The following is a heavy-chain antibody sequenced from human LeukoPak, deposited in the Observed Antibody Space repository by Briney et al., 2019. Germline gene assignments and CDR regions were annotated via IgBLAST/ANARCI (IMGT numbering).Heavy chain of an antibody. CDR3: ARDTRKGDLDY. D-gene: IGHD3-16*01. Sequence: GGSLRLSCEASGFTFNNYGLHWVRQAPGKGLEWVTVVWYDESSKSYADSVMGRFTISRDNSKNTLYLQMNSLRADDTALYYCARDTRKGDLDYWGQGTLVTVSS. V-gene: IGHV3-33*01. CDR1: GFTFNNYG. CDR2: VWYDESSK. J-gene: IGHJ4*02.